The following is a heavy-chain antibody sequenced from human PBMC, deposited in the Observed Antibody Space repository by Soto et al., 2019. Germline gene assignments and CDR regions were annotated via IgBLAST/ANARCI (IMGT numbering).Heavy chain of an antibody. CDR3: AHSYLFSPDY. Sequence: SGPTLVNPTQTLTLTCTFSGFSLSTSGVGVGWIRQPPGKALEWLALIYWDDDKRYNPSLKSRLTITKDTSKHQVVLTVTNMDPVDTATYYCAHSYLFSPDYWGQGTLVTVSS. D-gene: IGHD1-26*01. CDR1: GFSLSTSGVG. V-gene: IGHV2-5*02. CDR2: IYWDDDK. J-gene: IGHJ4*02.